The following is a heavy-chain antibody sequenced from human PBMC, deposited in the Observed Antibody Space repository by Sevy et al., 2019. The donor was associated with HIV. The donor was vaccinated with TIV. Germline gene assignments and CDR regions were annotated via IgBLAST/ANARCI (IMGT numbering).Heavy chain of an antibody. J-gene: IGHJ6*03. CDR2: VYYSGST. V-gene: IGHV4-59*01. CDR3: ARETDYYYYMDV. D-gene: IGHD2-21*02. CDR1: GGSISTYY. Sequence: SETLSLTCTVSGGSISTYYWSWIRQPPGKRLEWIGHVYYSGSTNYNPSLKSRVTISVDTSKNQFSLKFSSVTAADTAVYYCARETDYYYYMDVWGKGTTVTVSS.